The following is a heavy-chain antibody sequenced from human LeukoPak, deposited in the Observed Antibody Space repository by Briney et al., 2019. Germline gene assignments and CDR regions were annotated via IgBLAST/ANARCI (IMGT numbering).Heavy chain of an antibody. V-gene: IGHV4-4*02. Sequence: SETLSLTCAVSGGSISSSNWWSWVRQPPGKGLEWIGEIYHSGSTDYNPSLKSRVTISVDKSKNQFSLKLSSVTAADTAVYYCARLVVVAGLYYYYMDVWGKGTTVTVPS. CDR1: GGSISSSNW. CDR3: ARLVVVAGLYYYYMDV. CDR2: IYHSGST. J-gene: IGHJ6*03. D-gene: IGHD2-15*01.